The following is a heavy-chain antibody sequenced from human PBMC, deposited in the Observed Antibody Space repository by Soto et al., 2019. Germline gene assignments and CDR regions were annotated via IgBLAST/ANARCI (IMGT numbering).Heavy chain of an antibody. CDR1: GFTFSSYA. CDR3: ARDGGYDILTGYSFDY. Sequence: EVQLVESGGGLVQPGGSLRLSCAASGFTFSSYAMHWVRQAPGKGLEYVSAISRNGGSTYYANSVKGRFTISRDNSKNTLYFEMGSLRAVDMDVYYCARDGGYDILTGYSFDYWGQGTLVTVSS. J-gene: IGHJ4*02. D-gene: IGHD3-9*01. CDR2: ISRNGGST. V-gene: IGHV3-64*01.